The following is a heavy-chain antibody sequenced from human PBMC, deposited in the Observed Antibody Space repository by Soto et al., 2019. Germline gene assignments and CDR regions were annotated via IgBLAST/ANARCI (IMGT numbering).Heavy chain of an antibody. Sequence: EVQLVESGGGLVKPGGSLRLSCAASGFTFSNAWMSWVRQAPGKGLEWVGRIKSKTDGGTTDYAAPVKGRFTISRDDSKNTLYLQMNSLKTEDTAVYYCTSDYGDYGDAFDIWGQGTMVTVSS. CDR2: IKSKTDGGTT. CDR3: TSDYGDYGDAFDI. J-gene: IGHJ3*02. CDR1: GFTFSNAW. V-gene: IGHV3-15*01. D-gene: IGHD4-17*01.